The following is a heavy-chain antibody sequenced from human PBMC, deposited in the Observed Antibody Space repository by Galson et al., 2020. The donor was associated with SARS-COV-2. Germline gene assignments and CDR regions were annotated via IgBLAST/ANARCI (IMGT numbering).Heavy chain of an antibody. CDR2: IYHSGST. Sequence: SETLSLTCTVSGYSISSGYYWGWIRQPPGKGLEWIGSIYHSGSTYYNPSLKSRVTISVDTSKNQFSLKLSSVTAADTAVYYCARDPSYYYYSSGSSGEPWGQGTLVTVSS. V-gene: IGHV4-38-2*02. CDR1: GYSISSGYY. D-gene: IGHD3-22*01. CDR3: ARDPSYYYYSSGSSGEP. J-gene: IGHJ4*02.